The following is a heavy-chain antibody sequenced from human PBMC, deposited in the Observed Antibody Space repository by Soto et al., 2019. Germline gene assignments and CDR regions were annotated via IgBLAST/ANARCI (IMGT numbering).Heavy chain of an antibody. D-gene: IGHD5-18*01. J-gene: IGHJ4*02. CDR1: GFTFSTYA. Sequence: GGSLRLSCAASGFTFSTYAMTWVRQAPGKGLEWVSVIGASGSPTYYADSVKGRFSISRDNSKSTLYLQMNSLRAEDTAVYYCARTLYSYGTDYWGQGTLVTVSS. V-gene: IGHV3-23*01. CDR2: IGASGSPT. CDR3: ARTLYSYGTDY.